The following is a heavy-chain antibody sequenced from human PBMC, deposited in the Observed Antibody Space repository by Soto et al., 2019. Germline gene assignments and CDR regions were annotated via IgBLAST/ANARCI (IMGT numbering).Heavy chain of an antibody. J-gene: IGHJ6*03. V-gene: IGHV3-23*01. Sequence: GGSLRLSCAASGFTFSSYAMSWVRQAPGKGLEWVSAISGSGGSTYYADSVKGRFTISRDNSKNTLYLQMNSLRAEDTAVYYCAKRGSVVVVAALYYYYYMDVWGKGTTVTVSS. CDR1: GFTFSSYA. CDR3: AKRGSVVVVAALYYYYYMDV. D-gene: IGHD2-15*01. CDR2: ISGSGGST.